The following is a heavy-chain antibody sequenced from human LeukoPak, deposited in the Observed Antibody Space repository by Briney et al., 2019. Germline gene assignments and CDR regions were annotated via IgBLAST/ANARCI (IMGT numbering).Heavy chain of an antibody. Sequence: SSETLSLTCAVYGGSFSGYYWSWLRQPPGKGLEWIGEINHSGSTNYNPSLKSRVTISVDTSKNQFSLKLSSVTAADTAVYYCARGRTVVPAARPYDYWGQGTLVTVSS. J-gene: IGHJ4*02. V-gene: IGHV4-34*01. D-gene: IGHD2-2*02. CDR3: ARGRTVVPAARPYDY. CDR2: INHSGST. CDR1: GGSFSGYY.